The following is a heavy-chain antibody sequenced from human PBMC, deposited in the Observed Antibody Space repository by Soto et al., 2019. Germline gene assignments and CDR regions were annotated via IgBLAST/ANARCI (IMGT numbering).Heavy chain of an antibody. CDR1: GGSFSGYY. D-gene: IGHD4-4*01. CDR3: ARAEPSYSNGLYYYYYGMDV. Sequence: SETLSLTCAVYGGSFSGYYWSWIRQPPGKGLEWIGEINHSGSTNYNPSLKSRATISVDTSKNQFSLKLSSVTAADTAVYYCARAEPSYSNGLYYYYYGMDVWGQGTTVTVSS. CDR2: INHSGST. J-gene: IGHJ6*02. V-gene: IGHV4-34*01.